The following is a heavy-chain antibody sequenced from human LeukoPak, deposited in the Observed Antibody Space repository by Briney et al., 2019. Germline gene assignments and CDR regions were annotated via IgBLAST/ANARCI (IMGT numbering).Heavy chain of an antibody. CDR3: ARGIVVVVAGYYYYMDV. CDR1: GGTFSSYA. V-gene: IGHV1-69*13. CDR2: IIPIFGTA. Sequence: SVKVSCKASGGTFSSYAISWVRQAPGQGLEWMGGIIPIFGTANYAQKFQGRVTITADESTSTAYMELSSLRSEDTAVYYCARGIVVVVAGYYYYMDVWGKGTTVTISS. D-gene: IGHD2-15*01. J-gene: IGHJ6*03.